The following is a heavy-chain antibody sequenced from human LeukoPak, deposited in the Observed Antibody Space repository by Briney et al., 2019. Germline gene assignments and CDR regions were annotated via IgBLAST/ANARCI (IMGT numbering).Heavy chain of an antibody. CDR1: GFTFSSYA. CDR2: ISYDGSNK. CDR3: ARGPPPEAGNYYYYGMDV. V-gene: IGHV3-30*04. J-gene: IGHJ6*02. D-gene: IGHD1-14*01. Sequence: GGSLRLSCAASGFTFSSYARHWVRQAPGKGLEWVAVISYDGSNKYYADSVKGRFTISRDNSKNTLYLQMNSLRAEDTAVYYCARGPPPEAGNYYYYGMDVWGQGTTVTVSS.